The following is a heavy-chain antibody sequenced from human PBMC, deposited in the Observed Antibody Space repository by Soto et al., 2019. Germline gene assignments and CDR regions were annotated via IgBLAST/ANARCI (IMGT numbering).Heavy chain of an antibody. Sequence: QLHLVQSGAVVKKPGASVTVSCSASGYPVTAYYMHWVRQAPGRGLEWMGGINPATGAAKYTQTFQGRVTMTRDTSTSTVFMELSCLTSEDTAFFYCARGGGVGVAGSAAFDMWGQGTLVTVSS. CDR3: ARGGGVGVAGSAAFDM. CDR2: INPATGAA. CDR1: GYPVTAYY. J-gene: IGHJ3*02. D-gene: IGHD3-3*01. V-gene: IGHV1-2*02.